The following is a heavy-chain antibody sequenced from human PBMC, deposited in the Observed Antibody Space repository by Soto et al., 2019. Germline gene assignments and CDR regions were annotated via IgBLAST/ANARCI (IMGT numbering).Heavy chain of an antibody. D-gene: IGHD1-26*01. CDR3: AKEFKWELQAFYI. Sequence: QVQLVESGGGVVQPGRSLRLSCAASGFTFSTYGMNWVRQAPGKGLEWVAVMGNDGITRFYADSVKGRFTISRDNSKNNVLLQKNRQRAYDTAVYYCAKEFKWELQAFYIWGQGTMVTV. V-gene: IGHV3-30*18. CDR2: MGNDGITR. J-gene: IGHJ3*02. CDR1: GFTFSTYG.